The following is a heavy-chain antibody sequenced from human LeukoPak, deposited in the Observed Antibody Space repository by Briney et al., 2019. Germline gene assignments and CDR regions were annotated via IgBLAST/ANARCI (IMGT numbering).Heavy chain of an antibody. CDR2: IHTSGTT. V-gene: IGHV4-4*07. D-gene: IGHD1-14*01. CDR3: ARDPAGHGRYFDY. J-gene: IGHJ4*02. CDR1: GGSSGNYF. Sequence: PSETLSLTCTVSGGSSGNYFCTWLRQSAGAGLECIGRIHTSGTTYYNPSLKSRVSMSVDTSKNEFSLRLNSVTAADTAVYYCARDPAGHGRYFDYWGQGALVTVSS.